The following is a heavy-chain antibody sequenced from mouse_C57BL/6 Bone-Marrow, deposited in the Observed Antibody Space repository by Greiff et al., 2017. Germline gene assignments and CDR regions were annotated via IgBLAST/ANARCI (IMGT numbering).Heavy chain of an antibody. CDR3: ARDYGCVFDY. Sequence: QVQLQQSGAELVKPGASVKMSCKASGYTFTSYWMNWVKQRPGRGLEWIGQIYPSGGGTNYNEKFKSKATLTVDKPSRTAYMQLSSLTSEDSAVYYCARDYGCVFDYWGQGTTHTVSS. D-gene: IGHD2-2*01. V-gene: IGHV1-72*01. CDR1: GYTFTSYW. J-gene: IGHJ2*01. CDR2: IYPSGGGT.